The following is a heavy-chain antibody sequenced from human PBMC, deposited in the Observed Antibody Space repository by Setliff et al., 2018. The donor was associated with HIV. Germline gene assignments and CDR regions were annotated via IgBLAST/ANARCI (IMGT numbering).Heavy chain of an antibody. V-gene: IGHV3-74*01. D-gene: IGHD6-13*01. J-gene: IGHJ6*02. CDR3: VRGLAAAGGYAMDV. CDR1: GFTFSSYW. Sequence: PRGVLKISCAASGFTFSSYWMHWVRQAPGKGLVWVSRIKSDGSYTSYADSAKGRFTISRDNAKNTLHLQMNSLRAEDTAVYYCVRGLAAAGGYAMDVWGQGTTVTVSS. CDR2: IKSDGSYT.